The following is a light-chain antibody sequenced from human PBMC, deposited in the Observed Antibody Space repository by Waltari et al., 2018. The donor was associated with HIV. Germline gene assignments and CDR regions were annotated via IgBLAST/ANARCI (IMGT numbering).Light chain of an antibody. V-gene: IGKV2-28*01. CDR3: MQALQTPFT. CDR2: LGS. CDR1: KSLLHSNGYNY. Sequence: DIVMTQSPLSLSVTPGEPASISCRSSKSLLHSNGYNYLDWYLQKPVQSPQLLIYLGSNRASGVPDRFSGSGSGTDFTLKISRVEAEDVGVYYCMQALQTPFTFGPGTKVDIK. J-gene: IGKJ3*01.